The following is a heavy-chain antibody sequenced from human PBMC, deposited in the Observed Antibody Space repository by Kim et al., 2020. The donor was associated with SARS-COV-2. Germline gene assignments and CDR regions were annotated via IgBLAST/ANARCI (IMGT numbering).Heavy chain of an antibody. D-gene: IGHD3-22*01. Sequence: GGSLRLSCAASGFTFSSYAMHWVRQAPGKGLEWVAVIWYDGSNKYYADSVKGRFTISRDNSKNTLYLQMNSLRAEDTAVYYCAKVGYYDSSGYLDAFDIWGQGTMVTVSS. V-gene: IGHV3-33*06. J-gene: IGHJ3*02. CDR3: AKVGYYDSSGYLDAFDI. CDR1: GFTFSSYA. CDR2: IWYDGSNK.